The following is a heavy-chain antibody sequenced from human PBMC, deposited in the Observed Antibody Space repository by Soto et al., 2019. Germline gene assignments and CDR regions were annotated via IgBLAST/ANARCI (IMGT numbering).Heavy chain of an antibody. D-gene: IGHD3-16*01. CDR2: IKKDGSEK. J-gene: IGHJ4*02. CDR1: GFTFSSYW. CDR3: AREGDWSFYCDS. V-gene: IGHV3-7*01. Sequence: GGSLRLSSAASGFTFSSYWMSWVRQAPGKGLEWVASIKKDGSEKYYVDSVKGRFTISRDNAKNSLYLQMNSLRGEDTAVYYCAREGDWSFYCDSWGQGTPVTVPQ.